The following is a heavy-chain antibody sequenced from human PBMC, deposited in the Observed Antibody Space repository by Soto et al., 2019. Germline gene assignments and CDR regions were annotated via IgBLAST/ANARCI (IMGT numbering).Heavy chain of an antibody. CDR1: GGSISSYY. CDR3: ARPGGEYYFDY. D-gene: IGHD3-16*01. J-gene: IGHJ4*02. Sequence: SETLSLTCTVSGGSISSYYWSWIRQPPGKGLEWIGYIYYSGSTNYNPSLKSRVTISVDTSKNQFSLKLSSVTAADTAVYYCARPGGEYYFDYWGQGTLVTVSS. CDR2: IYYSGST. V-gene: IGHV4-59*01.